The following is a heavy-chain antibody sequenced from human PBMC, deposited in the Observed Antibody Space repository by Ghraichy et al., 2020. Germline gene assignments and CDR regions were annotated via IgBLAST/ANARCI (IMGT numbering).Heavy chain of an antibody. D-gene: IGHD3-10*02. CDR1: GFTFSDLY. CDR3: ARENYFLDS. V-gene: IGHV3-72*01. CDR2: IKHKAHNYVT. J-gene: IGHJ4*02. Sequence: GGSLRLSCAASGFTFSDLYMDWVRQAPGKGLEWVGRIKHKAHNYVTEYAASVKGRFSMSRDDLKKSLYLQMNSLKSEDTAVYFCARENYFLDSWGQGTLVTVSS.